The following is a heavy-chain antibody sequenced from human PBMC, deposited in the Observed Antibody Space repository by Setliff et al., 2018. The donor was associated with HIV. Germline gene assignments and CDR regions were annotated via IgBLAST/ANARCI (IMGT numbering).Heavy chain of an antibody. CDR2: IYYSGTT. CDR1: GGSISSSSYY. V-gene: IGHV4-39*01. D-gene: IGHD2-21*01. J-gene: IGHJ3*02. CDR3: ARPRLRGSGAFDI. Sequence: SETLSLTCTVSGGSISSSSYYWGWIRQPPGKGLEWIGSIYYSGTTYYNPSLKSRVAISVDTSKNQFSLKLSSVTAADTAVYYCARPRLRGSGAFDIWGQGTMVTVSS.